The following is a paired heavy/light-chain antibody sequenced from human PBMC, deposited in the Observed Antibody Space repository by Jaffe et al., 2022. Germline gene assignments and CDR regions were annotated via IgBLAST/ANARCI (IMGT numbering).Heavy chain of an antibody. CDR1: GGSISSGSYS. Sequence: QVQLQESGPGLVKPSQTLSLTCSVSGGSISSGSYSWSWIRQPAGKGLEWIGRIYTSGIANYNPSLKSRVTISLDTSKNQFSLKLSSVTAADTAVYYCARSSRHNISAAGTGLLYYYYYYMDVWGKGTTVTVSS. J-gene: IGHJ6*03. D-gene: IGHD6-13*01. CDR3: ARSSRHNISAAGTGLLYYYYYYMDV. V-gene: IGHV4-61*02. CDR2: IYTSGIA.
Light chain of an antibody. V-gene: IGKV2-28*01. CDR3: MQNLQTGLT. J-gene: IGKJ4*01. Sequence: DIVMTQSPLSLPVTPGEPASISCRSSQSLLHSNGYNYLDWYLQKPGQSPQLLIYLGSIRASGVPDRFSGSGSGTNFTLKISRVEAEDVGVYYCMQNLQTGLTFGGGTKVEIK. CDR2: LGS. CDR1: QSLLHSNGYNY.